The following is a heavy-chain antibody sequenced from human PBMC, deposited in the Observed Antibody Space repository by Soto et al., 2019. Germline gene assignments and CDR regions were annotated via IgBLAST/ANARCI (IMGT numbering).Heavy chain of an antibody. CDR1: GGTFSSYA. D-gene: IGHD3-10*01. V-gene: IGHV1-69*01. CDR2: IIPIFGAA. Sequence: QVQLVQSGAEVKKPGSSVKVSCKASGGTFSSYAISWVRQAPGQGLEWMGGIIPIFGAANYAQKFQGRVTITADESTSTAYMELSSLRSEDTAVYYCARGFGIGEPPFEYFHYWGQGTLVTVSS. CDR3: ARGFGIGEPPFEYFHY. J-gene: IGHJ4*02.